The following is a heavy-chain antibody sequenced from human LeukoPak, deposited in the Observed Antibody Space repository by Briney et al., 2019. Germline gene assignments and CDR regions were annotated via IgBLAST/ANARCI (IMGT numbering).Heavy chain of an antibody. J-gene: IGHJ5*02. V-gene: IGHV3-21*01. CDR3: ARAYGVVPDWFDP. Sequence: PGGSLRLSCAASGFTFSSYSMNWVRQAPGKGLEWVSSISSSSSYIYYADSVKGRFTISRDNAKNSLYLQMNSLRAEDTAVYYCARAYGVVPDWFDPWGQGTLVTVSS. CDR1: GFTFSSYS. D-gene: IGHD2-2*01. CDR2: ISSSSSYI.